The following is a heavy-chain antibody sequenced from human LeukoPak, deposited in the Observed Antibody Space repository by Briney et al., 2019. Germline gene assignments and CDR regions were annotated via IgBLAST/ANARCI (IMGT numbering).Heavy chain of an antibody. CDR2: INPNSGGT. V-gene: IGHV1-2*02. J-gene: IGHJ4*02. Sequence: GASVKVSCKASGYTFTGYYMHWVRQAPGQGLEWMGWINPNSGGTNYAQKFQGRVTMTRDTSISTAYMELRSLRSDDTAVYYCARDEGPHPYFDYWGQGTLVTVSS. CDR3: ARDEGPHPYFDY. CDR1: GYTFTGYY.